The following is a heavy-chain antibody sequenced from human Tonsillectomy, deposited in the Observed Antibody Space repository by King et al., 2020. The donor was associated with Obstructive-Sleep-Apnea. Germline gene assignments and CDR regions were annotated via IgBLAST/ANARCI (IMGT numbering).Heavy chain of an antibody. Sequence: VQLVESGGGLVHPGGSLTLSCAASGFTFSSYWMSWVRQAPGKGLEWVANIKQDGSDKYYVDSLKGRFAISRDNAQNSLYLQMNSLRVEDTAVYYCAKLYFTLVRGSHAPPQYYFDYWGQGTLVTVSS. CDR2: IKQDGSDK. D-gene: IGHD3-10*01. V-gene: IGHV3-7*03. CDR1: GFTFSSYW. J-gene: IGHJ4*02. CDR3: AKLYFTLVRGSHAPPQYYFDY.